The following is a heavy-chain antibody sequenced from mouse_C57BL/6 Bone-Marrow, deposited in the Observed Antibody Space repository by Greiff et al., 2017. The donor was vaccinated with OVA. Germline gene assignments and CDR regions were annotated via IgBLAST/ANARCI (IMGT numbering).Heavy chain of an antibody. CDR3: ARCYDGYRFAY. V-gene: IGHV1-61*01. CDR1: GYTFTSYW. D-gene: IGHD2-3*01. Sequence: QVQLQQPGAELVRPGSSVKLSCKASGYTFTSYWMDWVKQRPGQGLEWIGNIYPSDSETHYNQKFKDKATLTVDKSSSTAYMQLSSLTSEDSAVYYCARCYDGYRFAYWGQGTLVTVSA. CDR2: IYPSDSET. J-gene: IGHJ3*01.